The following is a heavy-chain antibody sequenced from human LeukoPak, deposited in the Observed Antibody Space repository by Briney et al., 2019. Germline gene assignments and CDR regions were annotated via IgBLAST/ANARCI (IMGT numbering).Heavy chain of an antibody. V-gene: IGHV3-9*01. J-gene: IGHJ3*02. CDR1: GFTFDDYA. D-gene: IGHD1-26*01. CDR3: AKDISELVHNAFDI. CDR2: ISWNSGSI. Sequence: PGGSLRLSCAVSGFTFDDYAMHWVRQAPGKGLEWVSGISWNSGSIGYADSVKGRFTISRDNAKNSLYLQMNSLRAEDTALYYCAKDISELVHNAFDIWGQGTMVTVPS.